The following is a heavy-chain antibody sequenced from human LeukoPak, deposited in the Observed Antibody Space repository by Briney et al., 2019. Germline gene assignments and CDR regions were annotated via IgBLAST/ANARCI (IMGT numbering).Heavy chain of an antibody. J-gene: IGHJ4*02. CDR1: GGSISSYY. CDR2: IYYSGST. CDR3: ARDPFTIFGYMDV. Sequence: SETLSLTCTVSGGSISSYYWSWIRQPPGKGLEWIGYIYYSGSTNYNPSLKSRVTISVDTSKNQFSLKLSSVTAADTAVYYCARDPFTIFGYMDVWGQGTLVTVSS. D-gene: IGHD3-3*01. V-gene: IGHV4-59*01.